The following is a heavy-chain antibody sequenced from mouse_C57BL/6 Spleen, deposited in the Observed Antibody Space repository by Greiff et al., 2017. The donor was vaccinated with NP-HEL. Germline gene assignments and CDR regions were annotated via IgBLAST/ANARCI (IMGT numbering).Heavy chain of an antibody. Sequence: VQLQQPGAELVRPGTSVKLSCKASGYTFTSYWMHWVKQRPGQGLEWIGVIDPSDSYTNYNQKFKGKATLTVDTSSSTAYMQLSSLTSEDSAVYYCARDSYYYGSRVRYFDVWGTGTTVTVSS. CDR2: IDPSDSYT. CDR3: ARDSYYYGSRVRYFDV. CDR1: GYTFTSYW. D-gene: IGHD1-1*01. V-gene: IGHV1-59*01. J-gene: IGHJ1*03.